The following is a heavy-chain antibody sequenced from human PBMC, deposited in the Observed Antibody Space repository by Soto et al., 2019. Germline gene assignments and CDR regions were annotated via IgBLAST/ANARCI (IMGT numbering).Heavy chain of an antibody. Sequence: VASVKVSCKVSGYTLTELSMHWVRQAPGKGLEWMGGFDPEDGETIYAQKFQGRVTMTEDTSTDTAYMELSSLRSEDTAVYYCATLRWRARGYYYYGMDVWGQGTTVTVSS. CDR2: FDPEDGET. CDR3: ATLRWRARGYYYYGMDV. J-gene: IGHJ6*02. V-gene: IGHV1-24*01. CDR1: GYTLTELS. D-gene: IGHD2-15*01.